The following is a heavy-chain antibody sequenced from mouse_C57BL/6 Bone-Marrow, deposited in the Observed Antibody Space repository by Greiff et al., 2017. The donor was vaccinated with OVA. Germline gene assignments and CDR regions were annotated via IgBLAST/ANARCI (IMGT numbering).Heavy chain of an antibody. V-gene: IGHV5-4*03. D-gene: IGHD1-1*01. Sequence: EVNLVESGGGLVKPGGSLKLSCAASGFTFSSYAMSWVRQTPEKRLEWVATISDGGSYTYYPDNVKGRFTISRDNAKNNLYLQMSHLKSEDTAMYYCASSTVVASFDYWGQGTTLTVSS. CDR2: ISDGGSYT. CDR1: GFTFSSYA. CDR3: ASSTVVASFDY. J-gene: IGHJ2*01.